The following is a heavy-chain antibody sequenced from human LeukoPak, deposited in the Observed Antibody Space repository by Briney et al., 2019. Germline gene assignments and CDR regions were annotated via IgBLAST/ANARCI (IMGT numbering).Heavy chain of an antibody. D-gene: IGHD1-1*01. V-gene: IGHV3-48*03. J-gene: IGHJ4*02. CDR3: ASGGTPDY. Sequence: GGSLRLSCAASGFTFCSYDMNWVRQAPGKGLEWVSYISSSGSAIYYADSVKGRFTISRDNAKNSLYLQMNSLRADDTAVYYCASGGTPDYWGQRRLVTVSS. CDR2: ISSSGSAI. CDR1: GFTFCSYD.